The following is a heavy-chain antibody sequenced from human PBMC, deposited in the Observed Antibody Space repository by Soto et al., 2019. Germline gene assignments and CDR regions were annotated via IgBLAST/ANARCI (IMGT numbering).Heavy chain of an antibody. D-gene: IGHD2-2*01. V-gene: IGHV4-61*02. CDR2: IYPTGST. J-gene: IGHJ5*02. CDR3: ATGRSEVVPGAMDT. CDR1: GGSVSSGDYY. Sequence: SETLSLTCSVSGGSVSSGDYYCNWVRKSAGKGLEWIGRIYPTGSTTYNPSLKSRLTMSVDTSKNQFSLRLTSMTAADTAVYYCATGRSEVVPGAMDTWGQGTLVTVSS.